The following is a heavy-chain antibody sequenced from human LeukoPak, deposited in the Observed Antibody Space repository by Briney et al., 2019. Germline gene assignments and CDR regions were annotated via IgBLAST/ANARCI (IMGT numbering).Heavy chain of an antibody. J-gene: IGHJ4*02. Sequence: GGSLRLSCAASEFIFSGYWMNWVRQAPGKGLEWVANIKKDGSEKQYVDSVRGRFTISRDNAKIPLYLQMNSLRVEDTAVYYCARDGFVGAADYWGQGTLVTVSS. CDR1: EFIFSGYW. CDR3: ARDGFVGAADY. D-gene: IGHD6-13*01. CDR2: IKKDGSEK. V-gene: IGHV3-7*01.